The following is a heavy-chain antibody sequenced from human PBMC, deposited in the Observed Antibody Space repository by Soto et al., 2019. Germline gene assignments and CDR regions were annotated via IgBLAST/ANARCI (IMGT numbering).Heavy chain of an antibody. Sequence: ASVKVSCKSSGYTFTGHYIHWVRQAPEQGPEWMGEIGPESGATRYAQKFQGRVTMTRDTSITTVYMELKNLSPDDTAVYYCGRGRSGQIVVFYWGQGTPVTVSS. J-gene: IGHJ4*02. D-gene: IGHD1-26*01. CDR1: GYTFTGHY. CDR2: IGPESGAT. V-gene: IGHV1-2*02. CDR3: GRGRSGQIVVFY.